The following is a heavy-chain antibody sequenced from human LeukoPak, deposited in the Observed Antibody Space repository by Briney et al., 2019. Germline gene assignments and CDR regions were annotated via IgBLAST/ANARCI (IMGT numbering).Heavy chain of an antibody. V-gene: IGHV1-2*02. CDR1: GYTFTGYY. CDR2: INPNSGGT. D-gene: IGHD3-22*01. J-gene: IGHJ4*02. CDR3: ARIPYYYDSSGRGYFDY. Sequence: GASVKVSCKASGYTFTGYYMHWVRQAPGQGVDWMGWINPNSGGTNYAQKSQGRVTMTRDTSISTAYMELTRLRSDDTAVYYCARIPYYYDSSGRGYFDYWGQGTLVTVSS.